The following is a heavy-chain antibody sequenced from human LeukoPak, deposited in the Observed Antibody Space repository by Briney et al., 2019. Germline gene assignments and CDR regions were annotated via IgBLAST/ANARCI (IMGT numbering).Heavy chain of an antibody. D-gene: IGHD1-26*01. CDR1: GGSISSYD. Sequence: PSETLSLTCTVAGGSISSYDWSSIRQPPRKGLECIGYIYYSGITNYNPSITSRIIISVDTSKNQFSLKLSSVTAADTAVYYCARGGIVGATGNWFDPWGQGTLVTVSS. V-gene: IGHV4-59*01. CDR2: IYYSGIT. J-gene: IGHJ5*02. CDR3: ARGGIVGATGNWFDP.